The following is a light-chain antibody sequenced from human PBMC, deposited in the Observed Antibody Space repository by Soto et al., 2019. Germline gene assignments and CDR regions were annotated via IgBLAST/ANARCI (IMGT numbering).Light chain of an antibody. CDR3: QPYNNWPLT. CDR1: QYISTK. CDR2: DTS. Sequence: ETVMTQSPGTLSVSLGERATLSCRASQYISTKLAWYQHKPGQTPRLLIYDTSTRATGVPARFSGSRSGPEFTLTINSLQSEDFAIYYCQPYNNWPLTFGGGTKVDIK. V-gene: IGKV3-15*01. J-gene: IGKJ4*01.